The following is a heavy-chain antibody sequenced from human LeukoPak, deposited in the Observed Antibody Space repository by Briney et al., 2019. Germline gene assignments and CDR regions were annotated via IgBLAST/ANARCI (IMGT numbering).Heavy chain of an antibody. CDR1: GYTFTGYF. V-gene: IGHV1-2*02. CDR3: ARASRITIFGVFNH. Sequence: ASVKVSCKASGYTFTGYFMHWVRQAPGQGLEWMGWVNPNTGGTNYARKFQGRFTMTRDTSISTAYMELSRLRSDDTAVYYCARASRITIFGVFNHWGQGTLVTVSS. CDR2: VNPNTGGT. D-gene: IGHD3-3*01. J-gene: IGHJ4*02.